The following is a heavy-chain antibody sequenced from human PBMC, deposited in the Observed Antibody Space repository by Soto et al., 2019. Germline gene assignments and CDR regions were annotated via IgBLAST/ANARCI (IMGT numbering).Heavy chain of an antibody. CDR1: GASVTSTGYY. J-gene: IGHJ4*02. V-gene: IGHV4-30-4*01. D-gene: IGHD6-19*01. Sequence: QVQLRESGPGLMRPSQTLSLTCTVSGASVTSTGYYWTWIRQSPGKGLEWLGYILHNGNADYSPSLETRLSISLDSSKNQCYLKVNSVSAADTAIYFCARGSAVSAEYYFDYWGQGALVTVSS. CDR3: ARGSAVSAEYYFDY. CDR2: ILHNGNA.